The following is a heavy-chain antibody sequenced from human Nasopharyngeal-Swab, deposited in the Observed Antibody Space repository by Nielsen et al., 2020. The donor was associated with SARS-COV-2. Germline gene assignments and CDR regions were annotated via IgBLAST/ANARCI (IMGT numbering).Heavy chain of an antibody. J-gene: IGHJ4*02. Sequence: RQAPGKGLEWIGEINHSGSTNYNPSLKSRVTISVDTSKNQFSLKLSPVTAADTAVYYCARGSEGGIAARQPNFDYWGQGTLVTVSS. CDR2: INHSGST. CDR3: ARGSEGGIAARQPNFDY. D-gene: IGHD6-6*01. V-gene: IGHV4-34*01.